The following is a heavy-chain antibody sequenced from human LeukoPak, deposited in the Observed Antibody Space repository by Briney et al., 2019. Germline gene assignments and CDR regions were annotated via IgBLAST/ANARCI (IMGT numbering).Heavy chain of an antibody. CDR3: ARDWGYYGSGSYYVLGF. D-gene: IGHD3-10*01. CDR1: GYTFTSYG. J-gene: IGHJ4*02. CDR2: ISAYNGNT. V-gene: IGHV1-18*04. Sequence: ASVKVSCKASGYTFTSYGISWVRQAPGQGLEWWGGISAYNGNTNYAQKLQGRVTMTTDTSTSTAYMELRSLRSDDTAVYYCARDWGYYGSGSYYVLGFWGQGTLVTVSS.